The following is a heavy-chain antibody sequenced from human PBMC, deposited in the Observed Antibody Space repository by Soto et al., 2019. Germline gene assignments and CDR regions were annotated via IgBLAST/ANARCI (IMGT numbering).Heavy chain of an antibody. J-gene: IGHJ6*02. V-gene: IGHV4-34*01. CDR1: GGSFSSYY. Sequence: PSEALSLTCAVYGGSFSSYYWSWIRQPPGKGLEWIAEINHSGSTNYNPSLKSRVTISVDTSKNQFSLKLSSVTAADTAVYYCERGAIYYGSGSYYPVGYGMDVWGQGTMVTVSS. D-gene: IGHD3-10*01. CDR2: INHSGST. CDR3: ERGAIYYGSGSYYPVGYGMDV.